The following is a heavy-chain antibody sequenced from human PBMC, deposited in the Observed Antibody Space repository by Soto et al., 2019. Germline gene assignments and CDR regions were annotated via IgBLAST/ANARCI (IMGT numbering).Heavy chain of an antibody. CDR2: IYYSGST. D-gene: IGHD5-12*01. J-gene: IGHJ4*02. CDR1: GGSISSSSYY. CDR3: ARQVATITYYFDY. Sequence: QLQLQESGPGLVKPSETLSLTCTVSGGSISSSSYYWGWIRQPPGKGLEWIGSIYYSGSTYYNPSLKSRVTISVDTSKNQFSLKLSSVTAADTAVYYCARQVATITYYFDYWGQGTLVTVSS. V-gene: IGHV4-39*01.